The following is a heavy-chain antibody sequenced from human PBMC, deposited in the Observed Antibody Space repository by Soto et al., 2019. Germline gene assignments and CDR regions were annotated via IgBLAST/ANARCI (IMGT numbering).Heavy chain of an antibody. CDR3: ARDGIVAKNYYYGMDV. CDR2: IIPIFGTA. D-gene: IGHD5-12*01. Sequence: QVQLVQSGAEVKKPGSSVKVSCKASGGTFSSYAISWVRQAPGQGLEWMGGIIPIFGTANYAQKFQGRVKINADKSTRTAYMGLSSLRSEDTAVYYCARDGIVAKNYYYGMDVWGQGTTVTFAS. V-gene: IGHV1-69*06. J-gene: IGHJ6*02. CDR1: GGTFSSYA.